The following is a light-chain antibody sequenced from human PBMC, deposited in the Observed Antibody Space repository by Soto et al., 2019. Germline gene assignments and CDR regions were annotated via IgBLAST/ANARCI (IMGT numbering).Light chain of an antibody. CDR2: GAS. J-gene: IGKJ1*01. CDR3: EQFGDSPMWA. V-gene: IGKV3-20*01. Sequence: ETVLTQSPGTLSLSPGERATLSCRASQSITNTYLAWYQQKPGQATRLLIYGASSRATGIPDRFSGSRSGTTFTLTISRLETEDFAVYYFEQFGDSPMWAFGQGTKVEIK. CDR1: QSITNTY.